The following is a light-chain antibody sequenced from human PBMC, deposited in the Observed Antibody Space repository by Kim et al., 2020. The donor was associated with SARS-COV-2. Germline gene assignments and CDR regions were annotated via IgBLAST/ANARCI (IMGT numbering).Light chain of an antibody. CDR3: QTWGTGIVV. CDR2: HNSDGSN. V-gene: IGLV4-69*01. CDR1: SGNSSYY. J-gene: IGLJ2*01. Sequence: SVKSTCTRRSGNSSYYSAWIQQQPEKGPRYLMNHNSDGSNSKGDGIPDLSSVSSAGAERYFTISSLQSEDEADYYCQTWGTGIVVFGGGTQLTVL.